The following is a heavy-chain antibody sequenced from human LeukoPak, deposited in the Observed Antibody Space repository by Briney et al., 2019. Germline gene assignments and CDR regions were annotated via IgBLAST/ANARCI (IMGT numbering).Heavy chain of an antibody. Sequence: ASVKVSCKVSGYTLTELSMHWARQAPGKGLEWMGGFDPEDGETIYAQKFQGRVTMTEDTSTDTAYMELSSLRSEDTAVYYCATSLYCGGDCYSSDWFDPWGQGTLVTVSS. V-gene: IGHV1-24*01. D-gene: IGHD2-21*02. CDR1: GYTLTELS. CDR3: ATSLYCGGDCYSSDWFDP. CDR2: FDPEDGET. J-gene: IGHJ5*02.